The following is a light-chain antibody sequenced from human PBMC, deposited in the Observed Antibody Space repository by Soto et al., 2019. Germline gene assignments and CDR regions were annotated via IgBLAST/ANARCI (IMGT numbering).Light chain of an antibody. CDR2: DVS. Sequence: QSALTQPRSVSGSPGQSVTISCTGTSSDVGGYNYVSWYQQHPGKARKLMIYDVSKRPSGVPDRFSGSKSGNTASLTISGLQAEDEADYYCCSYAGSFVVFGGGTQLTVL. CDR3: CSYAGSFVV. CDR1: SSDVGGYNY. V-gene: IGLV2-11*01. J-gene: IGLJ2*01.